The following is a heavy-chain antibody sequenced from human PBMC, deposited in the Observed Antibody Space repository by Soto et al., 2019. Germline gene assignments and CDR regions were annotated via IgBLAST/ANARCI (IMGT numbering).Heavy chain of an antibody. CDR1: GFTFSSYW. V-gene: IGHV3-7*01. CDR2: IKQDGSEK. J-gene: IGHJ5*02. Sequence: EVQLVESGGGLVQPGGSLRLSCADSGFTFSSYWMSWVRQAPGKGLEWVANIKQDGSEKYYVDSVKGRFTISRDNAKNSLYLQMNSLRAEDTAVYCCARETGHLYRNENWFDPWGQGTLVTVSS. CDR3: ARETGHLYRNENWFDP. D-gene: IGHD1-1*01.